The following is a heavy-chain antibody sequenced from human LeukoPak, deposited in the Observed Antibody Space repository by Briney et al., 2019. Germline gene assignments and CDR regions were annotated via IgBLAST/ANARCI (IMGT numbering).Heavy chain of an antibody. CDR2: ISNSGDHT. CDR1: GVSFSSYV. Sequence: GGALRLSCAASGVSFSSYVMSWVRQAPGKGLEWVSDISNSGDHTYYTDSVKGRFTISRDNAKNTLYLQMNSLRAEDTAVYYCAKEYSHQFDYWGQGTLVTVSS. CDR3: AKEYSHQFDY. J-gene: IGHJ4*02. D-gene: IGHD2-15*01. V-gene: IGHV3-23*01.